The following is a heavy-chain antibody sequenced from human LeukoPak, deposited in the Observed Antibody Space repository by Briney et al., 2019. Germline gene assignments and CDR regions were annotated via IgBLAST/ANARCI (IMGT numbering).Heavy chain of an antibody. CDR2: ISAYNGNT. CDR3: ARDYYYDSSGYYDAFDI. D-gene: IGHD3-22*01. Sequence: ASVKVSCKASGYTFTSYGISWVRQAPGQGLEWMGWISAYNGNTNYAQKLQGRVTMTTDTSTSTAYMELSSLRSEDTAVYYCARDYYYDSSGYYDAFDIWGQGTMVTVSS. J-gene: IGHJ3*02. V-gene: IGHV1-18*01. CDR1: GYTFTSYG.